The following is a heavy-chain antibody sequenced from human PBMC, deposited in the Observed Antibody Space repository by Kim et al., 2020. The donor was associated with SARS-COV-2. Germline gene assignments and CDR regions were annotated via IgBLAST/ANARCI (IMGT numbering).Heavy chain of an antibody. Sequence: GGSLRLSCAASGFTFSSYWMHWVRQAPGKGLVWVSHINDGSSTTYADSVKGRFTISRDNAKNTLYLQMNSLRAEDTAVYYCTGVVDFDYWGQGTLVTVSS. V-gene: IGHV3-74*01. CDR3: TGVVDFDY. CDR1: GFTFSSYW. CDR2: INDGSST. D-gene: IGHD2-15*01. J-gene: IGHJ4*02.